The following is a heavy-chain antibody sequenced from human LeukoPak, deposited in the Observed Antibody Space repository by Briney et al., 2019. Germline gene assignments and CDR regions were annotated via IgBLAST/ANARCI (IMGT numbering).Heavy chain of an antibody. CDR3: ARVHYGSGSPGTFDI. CDR1: GFTVSSNY. J-gene: IGHJ3*02. D-gene: IGHD3-10*01. Sequence: GGSLRLSCAASGFTVSSNYMSWVRQAPGKGLEWVSVICSGGSTYYADSVKGRFTISRDNSKNTLYLQMNSLRAEDTAVYYCARVHYGSGSPGTFDIWGQGTMVTVSS. V-gene: IGHV3-53*01. CDR2: ICSGGST.